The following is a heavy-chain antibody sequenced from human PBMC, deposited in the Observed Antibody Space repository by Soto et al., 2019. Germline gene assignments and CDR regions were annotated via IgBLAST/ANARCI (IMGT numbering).Heavy chain of an antibody. J-gene: IGHJ2*01. D-gene: IGHD3-22*01. CDR2: INDSGST. Sequence: QVQLQQWGAGQLKPSETLSLSCAVYGGSFSGYYWTWMRQPPGKGLEWIGEINDSGSTNYNPPLKCRATISVDTSKNQFSLKLSSVTAADTAVYYCARGLTTGVTPRYFNLWGRGTLVTVSS. CDR3: ARGLTTGVTPRYFNL. CDR1: GGSFSGYY. V-gene: IGHV4-34*01.